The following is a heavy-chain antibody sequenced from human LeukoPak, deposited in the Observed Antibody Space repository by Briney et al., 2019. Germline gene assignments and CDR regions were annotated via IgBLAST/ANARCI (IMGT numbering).Heavy chain of an antibody. J-gene: IGHJ5*02. Sequence: PSETLSLTCTVSGGPISSYYWSWIRQPPGKGLEWIGYIYTSGSTNYNPSLKSRVTISVDTSKNQFSLKLSSVTTADTAVYYCARPVRMKGWFDPWGQGTLVTVSS. V-gene: IGHV4-4*09. CDR3: ARPVRMKGWFDP. CDR1: GGPISSYY. CDR2: IYTSGST. D-gene: IGHD3-10*01.